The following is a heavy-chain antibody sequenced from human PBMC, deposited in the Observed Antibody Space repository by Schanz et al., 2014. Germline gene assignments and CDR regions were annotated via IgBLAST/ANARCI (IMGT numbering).Heavy chain of an antibody. CDR1: GFSFSDYS. J-gene: IGHJ4*02. Sequence: EVQLVESGGGLVKPGGSLRLSCAASGFSFSDYSMSWVRQAPGKGLEWVSAISDSGDLTYYADSVKGRFTISRDNSKNTLYLQMNSLRGDDTAIYYCVKGGTNTLDSWGQGTLVTVSS. CDR3: VKGGTNTLDS. V-gene: IGHV3-21*06. CDR2: ISDSGDLT.